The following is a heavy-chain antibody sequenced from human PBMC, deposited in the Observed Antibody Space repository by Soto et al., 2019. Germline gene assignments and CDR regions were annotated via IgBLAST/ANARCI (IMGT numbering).Heavy chain of an antibody. J-gene: IGHJ5*02. CDR3: ATVRGNQLLGWFDP. D-gene: IGHD2-2*01. V-gene: IGHV4-31*03. CDR2: IYDSGTT. Sequence: QVQLQESGPGLVKPSQTLSLTCTISGGSISSGGYYWSWIRQHPGKGLEWIGYIYDSGTTYYNPSPTSRVSISVDTPKNHFSLKLSSVTAADTAVYYPATVRGNQLLGWFDPWCQGSLVTVSS. CDR1: GGSISSGGYY.